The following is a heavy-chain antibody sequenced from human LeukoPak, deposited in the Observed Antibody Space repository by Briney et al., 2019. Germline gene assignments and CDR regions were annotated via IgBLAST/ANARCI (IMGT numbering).Heavy chain of an antibody. CDR2: ISAYNGNT. J-gene: IGHJ6*02. V-gene: IGHV1-18*01. CDR1: GYTFTSYG. Sequence: ASVKVSCKASGYTFTSYGISWVRQAPGQGPEWMGWISAYNGNTNYAQKLQGRVTMTTDTSTSTAYMELRSLRSDDTAVYYCARIPSYDSSGYYFFYYYYGMDVWGQGTTVTVSS. D-gene: IGHD3-22*01. CDR3: ARIPSYDSSGYYFFYYYYGMDV.